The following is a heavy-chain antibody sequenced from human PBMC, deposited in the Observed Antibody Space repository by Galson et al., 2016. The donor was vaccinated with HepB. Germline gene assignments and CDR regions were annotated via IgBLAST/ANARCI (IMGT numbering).Heavy chain of an antibody. Sequence: SLRLSCAASGFTFNDYSMHWVRQAPGKGLAWVSSVTATSVYIYYVDSVKGRFTISRDNAKNSLYLQMNSLRAEDTAVYYCARAAYGDYEGWYFDLWGRGTLGTVSS. D-gene: IGHD4-17*01. CDR2: VTATSVYI. V-gene: IGHV3-21*06. J-gene: IGHJ2*01. CDR3: ARAAYGDYEGWYFDL. CDR1: GFTFNDYS.